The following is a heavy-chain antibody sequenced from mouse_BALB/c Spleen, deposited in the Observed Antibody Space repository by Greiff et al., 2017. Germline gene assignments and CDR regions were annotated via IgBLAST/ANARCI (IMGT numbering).Heavy chain of an antibody. V-gene: IGHV1S29*02. CDR3: ARTTATEYYAMDY. D-gene: IGHD1-2*01. CDR2: IYPYNGGT. Sequence: VQLKQSGPELVKPGASVKISCKASGYTFTDYNMHWVKQSHGKSLEWIGYIYPYNGGTGYNQKFKSKATLTVDNSSSTAYMELRSLTSEDSAVYYCARTTATEYYAMDYWGQGTSVTVSS. CDR1: GYTFTDYN. J-gene: IGHJ4*01.